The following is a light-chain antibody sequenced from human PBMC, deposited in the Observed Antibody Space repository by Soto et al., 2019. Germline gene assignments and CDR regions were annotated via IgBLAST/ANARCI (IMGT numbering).Light chain of an antibody. V-gene: IGKV1-33*01. CDR1: QDISNH. CDR2: DAS. CDR3: QQYVNALT. Sequence: DIQMTQSPSSLSASAGDRVTITCQASQDISNHLNWYQQKGGKAPKLLINDASNLEAGVPARFSGSGAGTDFTLTISSLQPEDIATYYCQQYVNALTFGGGTKVEIK. J-gene: IGKJ4*01.